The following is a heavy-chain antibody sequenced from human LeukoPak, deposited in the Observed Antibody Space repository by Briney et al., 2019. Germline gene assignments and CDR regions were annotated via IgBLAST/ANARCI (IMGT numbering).Heavy chain of an antibody. Sequence: ASVKVSCKASGYTFTSYGISWVRQAPGQGLEWMGWISAYNGNTNYAQKLQGRVTMTTDTSTSTAYMELRSLRSDDTAVYYCARDSSSVYYDFWSGYPDYWGQGTLLTVSS. J-gene: IGHJ4*02. CDR2: ISAYNGNT. D-gene: IGHD3-3*01. V-gene: IGHV1-18*01. CDR1: GYTFTSYG. CDR3: ARDSSSVYYDFWSGYPDY.